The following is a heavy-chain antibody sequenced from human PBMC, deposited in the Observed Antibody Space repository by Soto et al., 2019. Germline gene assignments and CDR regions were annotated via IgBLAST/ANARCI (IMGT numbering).Heavy chain of an antibody. V-gene: IGHV3-30*18. J-gene: IGHJ6*02. CDR2: ISHDGSNQ. CDR1: GFSFSDFG. D-gene: IGHD2-21*02. CDR3: AKETRSRAVTATRVNGMDV. Sequence: ESGGGVVQPGRSLRLSCAPSGFSFSDFGMHWVRQAPGKGLEWVAAISHDGSNQYYGDSVKGRFSISRDHSNNRLYLQMNNLKVEDSAIYLCAKETRSRAVTATRVNGMDVWGQGTTVTVSS.